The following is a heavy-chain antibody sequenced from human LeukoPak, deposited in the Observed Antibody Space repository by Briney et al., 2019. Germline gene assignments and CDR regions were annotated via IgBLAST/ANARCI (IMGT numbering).Heavy chain of an antibody. V-gene: IGHV3-21*01. CDR2: ISSSSSYI. Sequence: GGSLRLSCAASGFTFSSYSMNWVRQAPGKGLEWVSSISSSSSYIYYADSVKGRFTISRDDAKNSLYLQMNSLRAEDTAVYYCARATVTTSYSMDVWGQGTTVTVSS. CDR1: GFTFSSYS. CDR3: ARATVTTSYSMDV. J-gene: IGHJ6*02. D-gene: IGHD4-17*01.